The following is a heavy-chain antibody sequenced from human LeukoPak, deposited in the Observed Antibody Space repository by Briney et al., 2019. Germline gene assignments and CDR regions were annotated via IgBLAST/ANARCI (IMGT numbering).Heavy chain of an antibody. CDR3: ARCDIVVVPAAKAYYYYYMDV. V-gene: IGHV1-46*01. CDR2: INPSGGST. CDR1: GYTFTSYY. Sequence: ASVKVSCKASGYTFTSYYMHWVRQAPGQGLEWMGIINPSGGSTSYAQKFQGRVTITRNTSISTAYMELSSLRSEDTAVYYCARCDIVVVPAAKAYYYYYMDVWGKGTTVTISS. J-gene: IGHJ6*03. D-gene: IGHD2-2*01.